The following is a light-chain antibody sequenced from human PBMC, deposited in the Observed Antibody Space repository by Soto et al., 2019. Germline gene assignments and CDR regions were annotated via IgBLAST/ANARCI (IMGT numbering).Light chain of an antibody. CDR2: DVS. CDR1: SSDVGGYIY. J-gene: IGLJ1*01. V-gene: IGLV2-14*01. Sequence: QSALTQPASVSGSPGQSITISCTGTSSDVGGYIYVSWYQQHPGKAPKLMIYDVSYRSSGVSDCFSGSKSGNTASLTISGLQAEDEADYYCSSYTSSSTYVFGTGTKLTVL. CDR3: SSYTSSSTYV.